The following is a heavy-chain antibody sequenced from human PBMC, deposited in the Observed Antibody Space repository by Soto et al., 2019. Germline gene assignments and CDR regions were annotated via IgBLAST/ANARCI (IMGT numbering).Heavy chain of an antibody. CDR3: AKDRLACNFDY. Sequence: EVQLLDSGGGLVQPGGSLGLSCAASGVTFNNYAMNWVRQAPGMGLEWVATISNTGGGTYYADSLTGRFTISRDNSKNTLYLQMSSLRVEDTAVYYCAKDRLACNFDYWGQGTQVTVSS. J-gene: IGHJ4*02. CDR1: GVTFNNYA. V-gene: IGHV3-23*01. CDR2: ISNTGGGT.